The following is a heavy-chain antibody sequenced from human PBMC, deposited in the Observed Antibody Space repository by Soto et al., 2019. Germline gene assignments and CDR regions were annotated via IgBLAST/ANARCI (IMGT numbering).Heavy chain of an antibody. Sequence: QVQLVQYGAEVKKPGSSVKVSCKSSGGTFSTYTLAWVRQAPGQGLEWVGGIIPIFGTANYPQKFKGRVTITADESTSTAYMELSSLRSEDTAVYYCARSQDSSGYWNSCFDPWGLGTLVTVSS. CDR1: GGTFSTYT. CDR3: ARSQDSSGYWNSCFDP. V-gene: IGHV1-69*01. J-gene: IGHJ5*02. D-gene: IGHD3-22*01. CDR2: IIPIFGTA.